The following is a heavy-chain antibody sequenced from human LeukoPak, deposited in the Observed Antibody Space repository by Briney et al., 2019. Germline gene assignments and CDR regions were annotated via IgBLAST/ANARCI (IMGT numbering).Heavy chain of an antibody. V-gene: IGHV4-39*01. CDR2: IYYSGST. D-gene: IGHD4-17*01. CDR3: ARLTRDYGDRLLDY. CDR1: GASISSSSYY. J-gene: IGHJ4*02. Sequence: PSDTLSLTCAVSGASISSSSYYWGWIRQPRGKGREMIGSIYYSGSTYNNRALKSRFTISVRTANNQFSLKLSSVSAADTAVYYCARLTRDYGDRLLDYWGQGTLVTVSS.